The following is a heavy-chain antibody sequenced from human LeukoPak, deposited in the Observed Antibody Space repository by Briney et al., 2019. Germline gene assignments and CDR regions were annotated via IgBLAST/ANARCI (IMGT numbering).Heavy chain of an antibody. J-gene: IGHJ4*02. D-gene: IGHD3-9*01. CDR1: GFTFSSHA. Sequence: PGGSLRLSCAASGFTFSSHAMSWVRQAPGKGLEWVSYISSSSSTIYYADSVKGRFTISRDNAKNSLYLQMNSLRDEDTAVYYCARDLTSYDILTGYSQSAFDYWGQGTLVTVSS. CDR3: ARDLTSYDILTGYSQSAFDY. V-gene: IGHV3-48*02. CDR2: ISSSSSTI.